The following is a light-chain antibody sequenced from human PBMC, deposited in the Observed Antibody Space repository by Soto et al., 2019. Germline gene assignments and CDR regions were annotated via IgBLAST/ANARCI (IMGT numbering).Light chain of an antibody. CDR3: QQYNSSPGT. Sequence: DIELTQSPAILSLSVGDSATITCRASQSVSSSYLAWYQQKPGQAPRLLIFGASIRDTGIPARFSGSGSGTDFTLTSSRLQSEDFAVYYCQQYNSSPGTCGQGTKVDIK. CDR1: QSVSSSY. J-gene: IGKJ1*01. V-gene: IGKV3-20*01. CDR2: GAS.